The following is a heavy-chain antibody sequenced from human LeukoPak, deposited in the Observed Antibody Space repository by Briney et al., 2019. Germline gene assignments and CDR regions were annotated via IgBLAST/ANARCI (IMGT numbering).Heavy chain of an antibody. D-gene: IGHD3-9*01. CDR1: GYTLTELS. J-gene: IGHJ5*02. CDR3: ARGYDILTGYHKNWFDP. Sequence: ASVKVSCKVSGYTLTELSMHWVRQAPGKGLEWMGGFDPEDGETIYAQKFQGRVTMTEDTSTSTAYMELRSLRSDDTAVYYCARGYDILTGYHKNWFDPWGQGTLVTVSS. V-gene: IGHV1-24*01. CDR2: FDPEDGET.